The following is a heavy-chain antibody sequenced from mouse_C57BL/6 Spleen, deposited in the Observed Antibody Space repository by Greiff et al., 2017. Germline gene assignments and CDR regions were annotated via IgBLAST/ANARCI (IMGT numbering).Heavy chain of an antibody. Sequence: EVQGVESGGDLVKPGGSLKLSCAASGFTFSSYGMSWVRQTPDKRLEWVATISSGGSYTYYPDSVKGRFTIARDNAKNTLYLQMSSLKSEDTAMYYCARKDYGSRGWYFDVWGTGTTVTVSS. J-gene: IGHJ1*03. D-gene: IGHD1-1*01. CDR2: ISSGGSYT. CDR1: GFTFSSYG. V-gene: IGHV5-6*01. CDR3: ARKDYGSRGWYFDV.